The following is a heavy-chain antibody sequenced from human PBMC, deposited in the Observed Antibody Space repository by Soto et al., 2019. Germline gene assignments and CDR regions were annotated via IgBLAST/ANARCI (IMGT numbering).Heavy chain of an antibody. CDR3: ARSVSFRYQLLKRGMDV. CDR2: IIPIFATA. D-gene: IGHD2-2*01. J-gene: IGHJ6*02. V-gene: IGHV1-69*01. Sequence: QVQLVQFGAEVKKPGSSVKVSCKASGGTFSSYAISWVRQAPGQGLEWVGGIIPIFATANYAQKFQGRVMITVDESTSTAYMELSSLRSEDTAVYYCARSVSFRYQLLKRGMDVWGQGTTVTVSS. CDR1: GGTFSSYA.